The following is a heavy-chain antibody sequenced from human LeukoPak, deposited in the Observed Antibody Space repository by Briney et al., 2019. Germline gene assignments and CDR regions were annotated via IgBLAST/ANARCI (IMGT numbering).Heavy chain of an antibody. Sequence: GGSLRLSCAASGFIFNSNAMTWVRQAPGKGLEWVSAISEAGGGTYYADSVKGRFTISRDNSRNTLYLQMNSLRAEDTALYYCAKNYYASTGYDYWGQGTLVTVSS. CDR2: ISEAGGGT. V-gene: IGHV3-23*01. J-gene: IGHJ4*02. D-gene: IGHD3-22*01. CDR1: GFIFNSNA. CDR3: AKNYYASTGYDY.